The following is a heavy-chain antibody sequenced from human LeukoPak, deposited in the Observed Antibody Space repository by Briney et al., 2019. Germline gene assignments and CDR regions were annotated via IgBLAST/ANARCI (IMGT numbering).Heavy chain of an antibody. CDR2: MSTTGKTI. CDR3: ARDLGYSSFDY. J-gene: IGHJ4*02. D-gene: IGHD2-15*01. CDR1: GFTFGDYY. V-gene: IGHV3-11*04. Sequence: PGGSLRLSCAASGFTFGDYYMSWIRQAPGKGLEWVSYMSTTGKTIYYADSVKGRFTISRDNAEKSLSLQMNSLRAEDAGTYYCARDLGYSSFDYWGQGALVTVSS.